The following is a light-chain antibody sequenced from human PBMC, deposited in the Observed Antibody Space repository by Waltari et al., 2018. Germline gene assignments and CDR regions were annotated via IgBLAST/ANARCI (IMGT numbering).Light chain of an antibody. Sequence: QSALTQPASVSGSPGQSLTTPCTVPTTDPSRYNYVSWYQQHPGKAPKLMIYEVTNRPSGLSNRFAGSKSGNTASLTITELQAEDEADYYCSSYAGNDLVIFGGGTKLTVL. CDR1: TTDPSRYNY. V-gene: IGLV2-14*01. J-gene: IGLJ2*01. CDR3: SSYAGNDLVI. CDR2: EVT.